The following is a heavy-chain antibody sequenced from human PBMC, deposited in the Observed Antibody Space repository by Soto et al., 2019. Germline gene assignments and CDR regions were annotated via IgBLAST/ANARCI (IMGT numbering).Heavy chain of an antibody. CDR1: GGSVSSQTHF. CDR2: VYYSGIT. J-gene: IGHJ4*02. Sequence: QVQLQESGPKLVKPSETLSLTCSVSGGSVSSQTHFWSWIRQAPGKGLEWIGYVYYSGITNSNPSLKGRVTISADTSNNQIFLSLTSVTAADTAVYYCAREDMSGTYYFASWGQGTLVPVSS. D-gene: IGHD1-26*01. CDR3: AREDMSGTYYFAS. V-gene: IGHV4-61*01.